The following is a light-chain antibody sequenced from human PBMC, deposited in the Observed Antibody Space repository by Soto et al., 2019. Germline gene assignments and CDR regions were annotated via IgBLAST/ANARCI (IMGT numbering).Light chain of an antibody. CDR1: QSVSSY. J-gene: IGKJ5*01. V-gene: IGKV3-11*01. Sequence: EIVLTQSPATLSLSPGERATLSCRASQSVSSYLAWYQQKPGQAPRLLIYDASNRATGIPARFSGSGSGTDVTLPISSLEPEDCAVYYWQQRSNWPGVTFGQGTRLEIK. CDR3: QQRSNWPGVT. CDR2: DAS.